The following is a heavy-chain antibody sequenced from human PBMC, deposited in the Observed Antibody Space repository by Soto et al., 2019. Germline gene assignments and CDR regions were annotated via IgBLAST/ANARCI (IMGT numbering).Heavy chain of an antibody. CDR3: ARGEAYSSSWYVFAY. J-gene: IGHJ4*02. D-gene: IGHD6-13*01. Sequence: GVLRLSCAAPGFTFSSYNKNWVRHAPGKGLEWVSYISSSSSTIYYADSVKGRFTISRDNAKNSLYLQMNSLRAEDMAVYYCARGEAYSSSWYVFAYWGQGTLVTVSS. V-gene: IGHV3-48*01. CDR1: GFTFSSYN. CDR2: ISSSSSTI.